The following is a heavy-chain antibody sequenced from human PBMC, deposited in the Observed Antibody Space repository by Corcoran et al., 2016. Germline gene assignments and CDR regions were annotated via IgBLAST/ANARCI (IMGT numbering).Heavy chain of an antibody. Sequence: EVQLVQSGAEVKKPGESLKISCKGSGYSFTSYWIGWVRQMPGKGLEWMGIIYPGDSDTRYSPSFQGQVTISADKSISTAYLQWSSLKASDTAMYYCGRQEGQTMVKRTFTDYYYGMDVWGQGTTVTVSS. V-gene: IGHV5-51*01. CDR1: GYSFTSYW. CDR3: GRQEGQTMVKRTFTDYYYGMDV. CDR2: IYPGDSDT. D-gene: IGHD3-10*01. J-gene: IGHJ6*02.